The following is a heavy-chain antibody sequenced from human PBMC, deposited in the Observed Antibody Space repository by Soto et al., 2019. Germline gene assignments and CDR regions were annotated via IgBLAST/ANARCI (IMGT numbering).Heavy chain of an antibody. CDR2: INPSGGST. Sequence: GASVKVSCKASGYTFTSYYMHWVRQAPGQGLEWMGIINPSGGSTSYAQKFQGRVTMTRDTSTSTVYMELSSLRSEDTAVYYCARDGCESDIVVVPAAIHPTSLCYWGPGPLVTVSS. J-gene: IGHJ4*02. D-gene: IGHD2-2*02. V-gene: IGHV1-46*01. CDR3: ARDGCESDIVVVPAAIHPTSLCY. CDR1: GYTFTSYY.